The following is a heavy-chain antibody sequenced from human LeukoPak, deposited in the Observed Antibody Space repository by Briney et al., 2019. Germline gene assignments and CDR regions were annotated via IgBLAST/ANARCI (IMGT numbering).Heavy chain of an antibody. D-gene: IGHD6-13*01. J-gene: IGHJ4*02. CDR3: ARVTGYMVEDYFDY. Sequence: PSETLSLTCTVSGGSISSYYWSWIWQPPGKGLEWIGYIYYSGSANYHPSLKSRVTISVNTSKNRFSLRLSSVTAADTAVYYCARVTGYMVEDYFDYWGQGTLVTVSS. CDR2: IYYSGSA. V-gene: IGHV4-59*01. CDR1: GGSISSYY.